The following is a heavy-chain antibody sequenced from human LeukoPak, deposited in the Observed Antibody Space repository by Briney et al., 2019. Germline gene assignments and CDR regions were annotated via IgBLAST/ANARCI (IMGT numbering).Heavy chain of an antibody. D-gene: IGHD5-18*01. J-gene: IGHJ6*03. CDR2: IIPIFGTA. Sequence: ASVKVSCKASGGTFSSCAISWVRQAPGQGLEWMGGIIPIFGTANYAQKFQGRVTITADKSTSTAYMELSSLRSEDTAVYYCARVGRDGGTAMVGDYYYYYMDVWGKGTTVTVSS. CDR1: GGTFSSCA. V-gene: IGHV1-69*06. CDR3: ARVGRDGGTAMVGDYYYYYMDV.